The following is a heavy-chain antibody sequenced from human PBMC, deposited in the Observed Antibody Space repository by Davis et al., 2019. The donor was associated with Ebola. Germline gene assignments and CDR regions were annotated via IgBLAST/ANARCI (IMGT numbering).Heavy chain of an antibody. CDR1: GASISSSNYY. CDR2: IYYSGST. V-gene: IGHV4-39*07. J-gene: IGHJ6*02. D-gene: IGHD3-3*01. Sequence: SETLSLTCTVSGASISSSNYYWGWIRQPPGKGLEWIGSIYYSGSTYYNPSLKSRVTISVDTSKNQFSLKLSSVTAADTAVYYCARGQIFGVVKYYYYGMDVWGQGTTVTVSS. CDR3: ARGQIFGVVKYYYYGMDV.